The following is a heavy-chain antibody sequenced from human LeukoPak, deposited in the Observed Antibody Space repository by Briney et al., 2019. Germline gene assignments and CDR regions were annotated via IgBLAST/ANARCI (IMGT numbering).Heavy chain of an antibody. CDR3: ARLDSGNDAFDI. CDR1: GGSISSYY. J-gene: IGHJ3*02. V-gene: IGHV4-4*09. Sequence: SETLSLTCTFSGGSISSYYWSWIRQPPGKGLEWIGYIYTSGSTNYNPSLKSRVTISVDTSKNQFSLKLSSVTAADTAMYYCARLDSGNDAFDIWGQGTMVTVSS. CDR2: IYTSGST. D-gene: IGHD3-10*01.